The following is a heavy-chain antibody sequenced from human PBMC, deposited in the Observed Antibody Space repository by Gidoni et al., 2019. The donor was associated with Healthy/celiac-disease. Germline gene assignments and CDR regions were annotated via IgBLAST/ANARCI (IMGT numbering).Heavy chain of an antibody. J-gene: IGHJ6*02. V-gene: IGHV3-49*03. CDR2: IRSKAYGGTT. CDR3: TIAVAGVGYYGMDV. D-gene: IGHD6-19*01. CDR1: GSTFGDYA. Sequence: EVQLVESGGGLVQPGRSLRLSCTASGSTFGDYAMSWFRQAPGKGLEWVGFIRSKAYGGTTEYAASVKGRFTISRDDSKSIAYLQMNSLKTEDTAVYYCTIAVAGVGYYGMDVWGQGTTVTVSS.